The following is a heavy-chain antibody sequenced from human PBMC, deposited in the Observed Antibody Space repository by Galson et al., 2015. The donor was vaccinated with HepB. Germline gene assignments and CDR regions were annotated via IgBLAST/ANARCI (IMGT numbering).Heavy chain of an antibody. J-gene: IGHJ4*02. V-gene: IGHV1-18*04. CDR2: ISANSGNT. Sequence: VKVSCKASGYTFTTNGISWVRQAPGQGLEWMGWISANSGNTKYAQNLQGRVTLTRDTSTSTAYLELRSLRSDDTAAYYCARDRDYRFDYWGQGTPVTVSS. D-gene: IGHD4/OR15-4a*01. CDR3: ARDRDYRFDY. CDR1: GYTFTTNG.